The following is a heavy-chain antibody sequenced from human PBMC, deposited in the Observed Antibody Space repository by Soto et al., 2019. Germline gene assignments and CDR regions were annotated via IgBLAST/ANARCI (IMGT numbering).Heavy chain of an antibody. CDR3: ARVPVPNGILIDY. J-gene: IGHJ4*02. Sequence: SGLTFSDYYMSWIRQAPGKGLEWVSYITSSGNNKYYADSVKGRFTISRDNSKNTLYLQMNSLRAEDTAVYYCARVPVPNGILIDYWGQGTLVTVSS. V-gene: IGHV3-11*04. D-gene: IGHD2-8*01. CDR2: ITSSGNNK. CDR1: GLTFSDYY.